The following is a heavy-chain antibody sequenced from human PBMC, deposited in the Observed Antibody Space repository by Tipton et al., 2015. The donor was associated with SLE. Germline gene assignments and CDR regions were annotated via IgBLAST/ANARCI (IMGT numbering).Heavy chain of an antibody. D-gene: IGHD6-13*01. CDR3: AKEVFDSSSWSVYYYYGMYV. CDR2: TSISGTTT. Sequence: GSLRLSCAGSGFTFSSYAMSWVRQAPGKGLEWVSVTSISGTTTHYADSVKGRFTISRDNSKNTLYLQMNSLRVEDTAVYYCAKEVFDSSSWSVYYYYGMYVWGQGTTVTVSS. CDR1: GFTFSSYA. J-gene: IGHJ6*02. V-gene: IGHV3-23*01.